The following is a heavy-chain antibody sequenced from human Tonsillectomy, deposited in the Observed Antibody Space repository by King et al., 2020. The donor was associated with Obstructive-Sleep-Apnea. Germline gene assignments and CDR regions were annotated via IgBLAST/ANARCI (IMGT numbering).Heavy chain of an antibody. Sequence: VQLVQSGAEVKKPGESLKISCKGSGYSFTSYWIGWVRQMPGKGLEWMGIIYPGDSDTRYSPSFQGQVTISADKSISTAYLQWSSLKASDTAMYYCGRFAYCSGGSCYSGVDYGMDVWGQGTTVTVSS. CDR2: IYPGDSDT. D-gene: IGHD2-15*01. CDR1: GYSFTSYW. CDR3: GRFAYCSGGSCYSGVDYGMDV. J-gene: IGHJ6*02. V-gene: IGHV5-51*01.